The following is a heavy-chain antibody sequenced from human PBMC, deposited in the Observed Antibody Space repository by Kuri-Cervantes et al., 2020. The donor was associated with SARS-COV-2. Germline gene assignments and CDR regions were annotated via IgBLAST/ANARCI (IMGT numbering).Heavy chain of an antibody. J-gene: IGHJ4*02. V-gene: IGHV3-11*04. CDR2: ITTSGGTI. D-gene: IGHD5-24*01. Sequence: GGSLRLSCSASGFTFSDFYMSWIRQAPGKGLEWISYITTSGGTIHYADSVKGRFTISRDNAKNSLYLQMNSLRAEDTAVYYCARVEMATILFDYWGQGTLVTVSS. CDR1: GFTFSDFY. CDR3: ARVEMATILFDY.